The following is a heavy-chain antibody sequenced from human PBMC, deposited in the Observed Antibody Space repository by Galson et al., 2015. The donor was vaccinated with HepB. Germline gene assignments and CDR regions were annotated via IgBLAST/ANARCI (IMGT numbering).Heavy chain of an antibody. Sequence: LRLSCAVSGFTFSNAWMSWARQPPGKGLEWIGEINHSGSTNYNPSLKSRVTISVDTSKNQFSLKLSSVTAADTAVYYCARGPPEVVAATLFDYWGQGTLVTVSS. CDR1: GFTFSNAW. J-gene: IGHJ4*02. CDR3: ARGPPEVVAATLFDY. V-gene: IGHV4-34*01. CDR2: INHSGST. D-gene: IGHD2-15*01.